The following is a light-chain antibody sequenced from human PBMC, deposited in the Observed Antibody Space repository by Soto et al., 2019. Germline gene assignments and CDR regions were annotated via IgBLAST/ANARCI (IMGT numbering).Light chain of an antibody. CDR1: QGIKND. CDR2: AAS. J-gene: IGKJ4*01. Sequence: AIQMTQSPSSLSASIGDRVTITCRASQGIKNDLGWYQQKPGKAPKLLIYAASSLQSGVPSRFSGSGSGTDFTLTISSLQPEDFATYYCLQDYNYPLTFGGGTKVEIK. V-gene: IGKV1-6*01. CDR3: LQDYNYPLT.